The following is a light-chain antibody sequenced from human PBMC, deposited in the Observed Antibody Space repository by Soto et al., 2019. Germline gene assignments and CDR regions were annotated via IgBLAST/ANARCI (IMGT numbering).Light chain of an antibody. V-gene: IGKV1-39*01. CDR3: QQNYIVPPWT. CDR2: AAS. J-gene: IGKJ1*01. Sequence: DVQMTQSPSSLSASVGDRVSITCRASQSIKKSLNWYQQKPGKAPKLLIYAASNLQSGVPSRFSGSGPGTDFTLTITGLQPEDFATYYCQQNYIVPPWTFGPGTKLEIK. CDR1: QSIKKS.